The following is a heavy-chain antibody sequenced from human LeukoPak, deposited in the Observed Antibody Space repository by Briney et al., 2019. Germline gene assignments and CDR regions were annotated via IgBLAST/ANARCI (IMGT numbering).Heavy chain of an antibody. V-gene: IGHV3-53*01. CDR1: GFTVSSNY. CDR3: ARDVEYCSGGSCYAYDY. Sequence: PGGSLRLSCAASGFTVSSNYMSWVRQAPGKGLEWVSVIYSGGSTYYADSVKGRFTISRANSKNTLYLQMNSLRAEDTAVYYCARDVEYCSGGSCYAYDYWGQGTLVTVSS. D-gene: IGHD2-15*01. J-gene: IGHJ4*02. CDR2: IYSGGST.